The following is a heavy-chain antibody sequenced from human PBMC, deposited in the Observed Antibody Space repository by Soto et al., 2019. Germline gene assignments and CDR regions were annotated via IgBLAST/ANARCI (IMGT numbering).Heavy chain of an antibody. V-gene: IGHV3-30*18. CDR3: AKEDIVVVVAAKKHSYAFDI. D-gene: IGHD2-15*01. Sequence: GGSLRLSCAASGFTFSSYGMHWVRQAPGKGLEWVAVISYDGSNKYYADSVKGRFTISRDNSKNTLYLQMNSLRAEDTAVYYCAKEDIVVVVAAKKHSYAFDIWGQGTMVTVSS. CDR2: ISYDGSNK. CDR1: GFTFSSYG. J-gene: IGHJ3*02.